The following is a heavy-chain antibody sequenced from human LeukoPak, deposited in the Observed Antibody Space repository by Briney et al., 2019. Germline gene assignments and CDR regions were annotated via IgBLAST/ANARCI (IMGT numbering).Heavy chain of an antibody. D-gene: IGHD6-19*01. CDR3: ARVGAVAGYFDY. CDR1: GGSISSGSYY. Sequence: SETLSLTCTVSGGSISSGSYYWSWIRQPAGKGLEWIGRIYTSGSTNYNPSLKSRVTISVDTSKNQFSLKLSSVTAADTAVYYCARVGAVAGYFDYWGQGTLVTVSS. V-gene: IGHV4-61*02. CDR2: IYTSGST. J-gene: IGHJ4*02.